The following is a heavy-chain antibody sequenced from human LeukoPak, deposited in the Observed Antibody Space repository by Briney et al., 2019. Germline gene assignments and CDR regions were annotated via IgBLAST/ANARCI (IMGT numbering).Heavy chain of an antibody. J-gene: IGHJ4*02. CDR3: AKDIVNYYDSTGYYYEGNYFDY. CDR1: GFTFDDYA. Sequence: PGRSLRLSCAASGFTFDDYAMHWVRQAPGKGLEWVSGISWNSGSIGYADSVKGRFTISRDNGKNSLYLQMSSLRAEDTALYYCAKDIVNYYDSTGYYYEGNYFDYWGQGTLVTVSS. V-gene: IGHV3-9*01. CDR2: ISWNSGSI. D-gene: IGHD3-22*01.